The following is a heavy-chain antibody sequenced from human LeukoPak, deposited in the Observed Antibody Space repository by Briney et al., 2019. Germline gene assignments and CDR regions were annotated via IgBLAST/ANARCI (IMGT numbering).Heavy chain of an antibody. D-gene: IGHD3-3*02. CDR3: ARAPGPGAISTDY. CDR2: IKQDGSEK. V-gene: IGHV3-7*01. Sequence: GGSLRLSRAASGFTFSSYWMSWVRQAPGKGLEWVANIKQDGSEKYYVDSVKGRFTISRDNAKKSLYLQMNSLRAEDTAVYYCARAPGPGAISTDYWGQGTLVTVSS. CDR1: GFTFSSYW. J-gene: IGHJ4*02.